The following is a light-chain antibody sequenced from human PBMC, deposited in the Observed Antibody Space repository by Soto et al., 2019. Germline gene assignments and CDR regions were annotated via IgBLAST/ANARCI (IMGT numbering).Light chain of an antibody. CDR2: RNN. V-gene: IGLV1-47*01. Sequence: QSVLTQPPSASGTPGQRVTISCSGSSSNIGGNFVSWYQQLPGTAPKLLIHRNNQRPSGVPDRFSASKSGTSASLAISGLGSEDEADYYCSAWADSLSGVVFGGGTKVTVL. CDR3: SAWADSLSGVV. CDR1: SSNIGGNF. J-gene: IGLJ3*02.